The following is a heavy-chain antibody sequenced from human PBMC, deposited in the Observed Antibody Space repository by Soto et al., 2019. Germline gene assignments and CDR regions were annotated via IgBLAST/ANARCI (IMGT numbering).Heavy chain of an antibody. CDR2: IKQDGSEK. Sequence: GGSLRLSCASSGFTFSSYWMSWVRQAPGKGLEWVANIKQDGSEKYYVDSVKGRFTISRDNAKNSLYLQMNSLRAEDTAVYYCARFYYDSSGYLPSPYYYYYGMDVWGQGTTVTVSS. V-gene: IGHV3-7*04. J-gene: IGHJ6*02. CDR1: GFTFSSYW. D-gene: IGHD3-22*01. CDR3: ARFYYDSSGYLPSPYYYYYGMDV.